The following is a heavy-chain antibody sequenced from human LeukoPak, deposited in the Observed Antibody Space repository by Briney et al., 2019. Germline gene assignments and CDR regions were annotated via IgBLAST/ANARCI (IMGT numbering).Heavy chain of an antibody. CDR3: ARVCGYSYSIKFDY. V-gene: IGHV4-30-4*01. J-gene: IGHJ4*02. CDR1: GGSISSGDYY. CDR2: IYYSGST. D-gene: IGHD5-18*01. Sequence: SETLSLTCTVSGGSISSGDYYWSWIRQPPGKGLEWIGYIYYSGSTYYNPSLKSRVTISVDTSKNQFSLKLSSVTAADTAVYYCARVCGYSYSIKFDYWGQGTLVTVSS.